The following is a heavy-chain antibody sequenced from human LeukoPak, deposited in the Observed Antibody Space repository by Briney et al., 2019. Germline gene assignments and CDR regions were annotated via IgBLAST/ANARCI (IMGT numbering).Heavy chain of an antibody. Sequence: SETLSLTCTVSGGSISSYYWSWIRQPPGKGLEWIGYIYYSGSTNYNPSLKSRVTISVDTSKNQFSLKLSSVTAADTAVYYCARVGTYGDLFDYWGQGTLVTVSS. CDR1: GGSISSYY. D-gene: IGHD4-17*01. CDR3: ARVGTYGDLFDY. CDR2: IYYSGST. V-gene: IGHV4-59*01. J-gene: IGHJ4*02.